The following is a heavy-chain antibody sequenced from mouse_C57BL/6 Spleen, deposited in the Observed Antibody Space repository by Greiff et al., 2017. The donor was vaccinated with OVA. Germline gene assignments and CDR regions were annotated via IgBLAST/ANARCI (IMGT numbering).Heavy chain of an antibody. CDR3: GDGSSYGYFDV. V-gene: IGHV1-82*01. J-gene: IGHJ1*03. CDR1: GYAFSSSW. D-gene: IGHD1-1*01. CDR2: IYPGDGDT. Sequence: QVQLKQSGPELVKPGASVKISCKASGYAFSSSWMNWVKQRPGKGLEWIGRIYPGDGDTNYNGKFKGKATLTADKSSSTAYMQLSSLTSEDSAVYFCGDGSSYGYFDVWGTGTTVTVSS.